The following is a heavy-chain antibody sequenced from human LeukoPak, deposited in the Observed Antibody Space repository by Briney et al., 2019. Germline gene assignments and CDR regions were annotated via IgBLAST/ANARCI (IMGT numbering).Heavy chain of an antibody. V-gene: IGHV4-61*01. CDR3: ARGKYSSSDAFDI. D-gene: IGHD6-6*01. CDR2: AYNSGST. Sequence: PSETLSLTCSVSGDSVSSDSYYWSWIRQPPGKGLEWIGYAYNSGSTNYNPSLKSRITISVETSKNQFSLKLNSVTAADTAVYYCARGKYSSSDAFDICGQGTMVTVSS. J-gene: IGHJ3*02. CDR1: GDSVSSDSYY.